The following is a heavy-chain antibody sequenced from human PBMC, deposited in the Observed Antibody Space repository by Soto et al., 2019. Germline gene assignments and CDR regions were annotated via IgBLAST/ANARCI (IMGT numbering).Heavy chain of an antibody. CDR2: INPKSGGT. J-gene: IGHJ6*04. D-gene: IGHD2-8*01. V-gene: IGHV1-2*04. CDR1: GYSFTDYH. CDR3: VEENSTDCSNVVCSFLCNRDMNF. Sequence: ASVKASCKASGYSFTDYHIYGVRQAPGQGLEWLGRINPKSGGTSTAQKFQGWVTMTTDTSISTPSMELTRLTSDDTAIYYCVEENSTDCSNVVCSFLCNRDMNFFGKVTTITVCS.